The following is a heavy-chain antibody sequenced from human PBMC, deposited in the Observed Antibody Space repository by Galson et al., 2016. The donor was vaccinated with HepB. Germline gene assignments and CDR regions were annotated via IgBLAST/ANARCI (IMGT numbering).Heavy chain of an antibody. J-gene: IGHJ6*03. V-gene: IGHV3-30-3*01. CDR2: ISHDGDNK. Sequence: SLRLSCAASGFTFSTYAMHWVRQDPVKGLEWVAVISHDGDNKYYADSVKGRFTISRDNSKNTLYLQVNSLRPEDTAVYFCARDRMYFYYYYMDVWGKGTTVTVSS. CDR1: GFTFSTYA. CDR3: ARDRMYFYYYYMDV.